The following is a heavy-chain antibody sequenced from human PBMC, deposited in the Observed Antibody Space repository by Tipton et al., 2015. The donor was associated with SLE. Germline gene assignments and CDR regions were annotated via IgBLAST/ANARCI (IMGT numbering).Heavy chain of an antibody. J-gene: IGHJ4*02. CDR3: AKGLGSAAAKFDY. Sequence: SLRLSCAASGFTFSNYGMHWVRQAPGKGLEWVSEITGSTGSTYYTDSVKGRFTISRDNSKNTLYLEVNSLRVEDTAVYYCAKGLGSAAAKFDYWGQGSLFTVSS. V-gene: IGHV3-23*01. CDR1: GFTFSNYG. D-gene: IGHD2-2*01. CDR2: ITGSTGST.